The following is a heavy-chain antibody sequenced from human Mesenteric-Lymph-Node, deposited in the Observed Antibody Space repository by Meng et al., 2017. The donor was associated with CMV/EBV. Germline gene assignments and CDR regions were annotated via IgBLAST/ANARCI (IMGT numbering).Heavy chain of an antibody. J-gene: IGHJ4*02. V-gene: IGHV3-21*06. CDR3: ARAIPRAAWEPDY. CDR2: ISSRDTYI. CDR1: GFTFSTYT. D-gene: IGHD2-2*02. Sequence: CAASGFTFSTYTFNWVRQAPGKGLEWVSSISSRDTYINYADSVKGRFTISRDNAKNLVYLQMTNLRTEDTAVYYCARAIPRAAWEPDYWGQGTLVTVSS.